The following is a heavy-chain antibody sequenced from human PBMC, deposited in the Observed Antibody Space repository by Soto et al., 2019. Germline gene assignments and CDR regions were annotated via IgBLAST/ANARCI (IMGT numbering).Heavy chain of an antibody. J-gene: IGHJ3*02. CDR2: IIPIFGTA. CDR1: GGTFSSYA. CDR3: ARDLRAPIAAAGTGAFDI. Sequence: SVKVSCKASGGTFSSYAISWVRQAPGQGLEWMGGIIPIFGTANYAQKFQGRVTITADESTSTAYMELSSLRSEDTAVYYCARDLRAPIAAAGTGAFDIWGQGTMVTVSS. V-gene: IGHV1-69*13. D-gene: IGHD6-13*01.